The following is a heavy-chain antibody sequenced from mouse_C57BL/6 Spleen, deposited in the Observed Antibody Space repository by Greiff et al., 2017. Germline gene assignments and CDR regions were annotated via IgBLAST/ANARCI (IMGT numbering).Heavy chain of an antibody. D-gene: IGHD1-1*01. J-gene: IGHJ2*01. CDR3: ARSSYPDY. Sequence: VQLKESGGGLVKPGGSLKLSCAASGFTFSDYGMHWVRQAPEKGLEWVAYISSGSSTIYYADTVKGRFTISRDNAKNTLFLQMTSLRAEDTAMYYCARSSYPDYWGQGTTLTVSS. V-gene: IGHV5-17*01. CDR2: ISSGSSTI. CDR1: GFTFSDYG.